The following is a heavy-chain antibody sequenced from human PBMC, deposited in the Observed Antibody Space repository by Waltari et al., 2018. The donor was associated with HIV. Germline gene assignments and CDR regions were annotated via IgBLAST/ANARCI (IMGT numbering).Heavy chain of an antibody. CDR2: ISYDGRNE. V-gene: IGHV3-30*18. CDR3: AKAVKGFGYYYYGLDV. J-gene: IGHJ6*02. D-gene: IGHD2-15*01. Sequence: PGRSLRLSCAASGFSFRTHALHWVRQAPGKGLEWVAAISYDGRNEDYADIVKGSYTISRDNSRDRLFLEMTSLRAADTALYYCAKAVKGFGYYYYGLDVWGQGTTVTVSS. CDR1: GFSFRTHA.